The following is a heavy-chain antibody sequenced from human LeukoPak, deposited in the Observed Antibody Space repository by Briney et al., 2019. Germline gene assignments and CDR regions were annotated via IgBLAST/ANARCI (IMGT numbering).Heavy chain of an antibody. Sequence: ASVKVSCKSSGYTVTGYYMLWVRHAPGQGLEWMGWSNPNSGGTNYAQKFQGSVTMTRDTSISTAYMELSRLRSADTAVYYCARENYAIDYWGQGTLVTVSS. CDR3: ARENYAIDY. D-gene: IGHD1-7*01. V-gene: IGHV1-2*02. CDR2: SNPNSGGT. CDR1: GYTVTGYY. J-gene: IGHJ4*02.